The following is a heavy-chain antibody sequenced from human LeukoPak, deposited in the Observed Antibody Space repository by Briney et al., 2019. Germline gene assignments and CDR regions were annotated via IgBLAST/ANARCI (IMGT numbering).Heavy chain of an antibody. Sequence: PSETLSLTCTVSGGSISSSSYYWGWIRQPPGKGLEWIGSIYYSGSTNYNPSLKSRVTMSVDTSKNQFSLKLNSVTAADTAVYYCARFFSGYNSDAFDIWGQGTMVTVSS. CDR1: GGSISSSSYY. D-gene: IGHD5-24*01. CDR3: ARFFSGYNSDAFDI. CDR2: IYYSGST. J-gene: IGHJ3*02. V-gene: IGHV4-39*07.